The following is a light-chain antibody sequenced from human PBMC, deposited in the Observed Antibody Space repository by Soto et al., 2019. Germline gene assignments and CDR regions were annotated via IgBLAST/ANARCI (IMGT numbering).Light chain of an antibody. V-gene: IGKV1-27*01. CDR2: AAS. CDR1: QGISSY. Sequence: DIQMTQSPSSLSASVGDRVTITCRASQGISSYLAWYQQKPGKVPKILIYAASTLQSGVPSRFSGSGSGTDFTLTISSLQPEDVATYYCQKYSSARRTFGGGTKVEIK. CDR3: QKYSSARRT. J-gene: IGKJ4*01.